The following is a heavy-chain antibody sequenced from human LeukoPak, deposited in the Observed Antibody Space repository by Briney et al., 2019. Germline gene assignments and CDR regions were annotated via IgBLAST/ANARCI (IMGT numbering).Heavy chain of an antibody. Sequence: GGSLRLSGAASGFTFSSYSMNWVRQAPGKGLEWVSSISSGSTYMYYADSVKGRFTISRDNAQNSMYLQMNSLRAEDTAVYYCGRVGGRSKAAKGDAFDIWGQGTMVVVSS. D-gene: IGHD6-6*01. CDR2: ISSGSTYM. CDR3: GRVGGRSKAAKGDAFDI. CDR1: GFTFSSYS. J-gene: IGHJ3*02. V-gene: IGHV3-21*01.